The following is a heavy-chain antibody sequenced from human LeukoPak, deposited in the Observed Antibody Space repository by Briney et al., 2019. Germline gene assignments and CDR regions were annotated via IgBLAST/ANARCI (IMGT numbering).Heavy chain of an antibody. V-gene: IGHV3-73*01. D-gene: IGHD6-25*01. Sequence: PGGSLRLSCAASGFTFSGSAMHWVRQASGKGLEWVGRIRSKANSYATAYAASVKGRLTISRDDSENTAYLQMNSLKTEDTAVYYCTRGGGSGYDYWGQGTLVTVSS. CDR1: GFTFSGSA. CDR3: TRGGGSGYDY. J-gene: IGHJ4*02. CDR2: IRSKANSYAT.